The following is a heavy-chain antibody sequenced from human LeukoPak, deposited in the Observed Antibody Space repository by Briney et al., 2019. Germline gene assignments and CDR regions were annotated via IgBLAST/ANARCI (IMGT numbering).Heavy chain of an antibody. J-gene: IGHJ6*03. CDR3: ARGGYYYYYYYMDV. CDR1: GGSISSYY. CDR2: IDYSGST. Sequence: KPSETLSLTCTVSGGSISSYYWSWIRQPPGQGLVGCGYIDYSGSTNYTPSLKSRVTISVDTSKNQFSLKLSSVTAADTAVYYCARGGYYYYYYYMDVWGKGTTVTVSS. V-gene: IGHV4-59*01.